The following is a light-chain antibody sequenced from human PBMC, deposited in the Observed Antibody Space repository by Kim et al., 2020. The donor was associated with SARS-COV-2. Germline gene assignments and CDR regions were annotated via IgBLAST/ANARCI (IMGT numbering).Light chain of an antibody. CDR3: HQYGNTPET. V-gene: IGKV3-20*01. CDR1: QSVSSNY. J-gene: IGKJ1*01. CDR2: SAP. Sequence: SPGESATLSCRASQSVSSNYLAWYQQRPGQAPRLPIYSAPKRATGVPDRVSGSGSGTDFTLTISGLEPEEVAVYFCHQYGNTPETFGQGTKVDIK.